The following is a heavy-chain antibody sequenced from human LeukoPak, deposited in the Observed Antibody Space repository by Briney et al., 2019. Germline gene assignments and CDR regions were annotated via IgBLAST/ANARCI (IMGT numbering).Heavy chain of an antibody. J-gene: IGHJ5*02. V-gene: IGHV4-39*07. CDR2: IYYSGST. CDR1: GGSISSSSYY. CDR3: ARTNGDYVWFDP. Sequence: TSETLSLTCTVSGGSISSSSYYWGWIRQPPGKGLEWIGSIYYSGSTNYNPSLKSRVTISVDTSKNQFSLKLSSVTAADTAVYYCARTNGDYVWFDPWGQGTLVTVSS. D-gene: IGHD4-17*01.